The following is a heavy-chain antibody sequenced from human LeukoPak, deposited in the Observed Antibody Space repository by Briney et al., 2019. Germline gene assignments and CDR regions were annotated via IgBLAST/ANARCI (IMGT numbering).Heavy chain of an antibody. CDR3: ARDSGFSGTQRGEY. D-gene: IGHD3/OR15-3a*01. CDR2: INPNSGGT. CDR1: GYTFTSYY. Sequence: ASVKVSCKASGYTFTSYYMHWVRQAPGQGLEWMGWINPNSGGTNYAQKFQGRVTMTRDTSISTAYMELSRLRSDDTAVYYCARDSGFSGTQRGEYWGQGALVAVSS. V-gene: IGHV1-2*02. J-gene: IGHJ4*02.